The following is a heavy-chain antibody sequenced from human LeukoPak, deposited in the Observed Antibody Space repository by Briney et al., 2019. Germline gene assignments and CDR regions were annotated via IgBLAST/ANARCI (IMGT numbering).Heavy chain of an antibody. CDR3: AAGTGWTSEY. V-gene: IGHV3-7*03. CDR2: IEHDGSER. Sequence: GGSLRLSCAASGLTSGSYWMTWVRHTPRQGLEWVANIEHDGSERNYMESVKGRFTISRDNGENLLHLQMNNLRAEDTAVYYCAAGTGWTSEYWGQGILVTVSS. D-gene: IGHD2-8*02. CDR1: GLTSGSYW. J-gene: IGHJ4*02.